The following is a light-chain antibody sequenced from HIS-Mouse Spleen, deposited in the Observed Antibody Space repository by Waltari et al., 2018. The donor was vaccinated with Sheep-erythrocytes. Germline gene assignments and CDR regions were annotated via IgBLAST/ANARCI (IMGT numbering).Light chain of an antibody. CDR1: QGIRND. CDR2: AAS. V-gene: IGKV1-6*01. CDR3: QQYYSYPPIT. Sequence: AIQMTQSPSSLSASVGDRVTITCRASQGIRNDLGWYQQKPGKAPKLLIYAASSLQSGVPSRFSGSGSGTDFTLTISSLQPEDFATYYCQQYYSYPPITFGQGTRLEIK. J-gene: IGKJ5*01.